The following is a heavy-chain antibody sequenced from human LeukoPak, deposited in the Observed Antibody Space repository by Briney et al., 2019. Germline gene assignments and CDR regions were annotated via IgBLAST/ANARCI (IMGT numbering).Heavy chain of an antibody. CDR1: GYTFTSYY. J-gene: IGHJ5*02. V-gene: IGHV1-46*01. D-gene: IGHD5-24*01. Sequence: GASVKVSCKASGYTFTSYYMHWVRQAPGQGLEWMGIINPSGGSTSYAQKFQGRVTMTRDMSTSTVYMELSSLRSVDTAVYYCARDNSVRDEAWWFSPWGQGTLVTVSS. CDR3: ARDNSVRDEAWWFSP. CDR2: INPSGGST.